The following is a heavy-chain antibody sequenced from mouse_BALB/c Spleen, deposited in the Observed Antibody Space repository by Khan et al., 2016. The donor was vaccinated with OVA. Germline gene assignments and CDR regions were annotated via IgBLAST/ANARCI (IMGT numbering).Heavy chain of an antibody. J-gene: IGHJ3*01. CDR2: INPYNDGT. CDR3: ARADYYGSTWFAY. CDR1: GYTFTSYV. V-gene: IGHV1S136*01. D-gene: IGHD1-1*01. Sequence: VQLKQSGPELVKPGASVKMSCKASGYTFTSYVMHWVKQKPGQGLEWIGYINPYNDGTKYNENFKGKATLTSDKSSSTAYMEVSSLTSEDSAVYYCARADYYGSTWFAYWGQGTLVTVSA.